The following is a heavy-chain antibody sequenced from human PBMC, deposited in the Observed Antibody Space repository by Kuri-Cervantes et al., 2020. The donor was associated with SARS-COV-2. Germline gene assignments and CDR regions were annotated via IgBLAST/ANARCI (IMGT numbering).Heavy chain of an antibody. V-gene: IGHV4-4*07. CDR1: GGSISSYY. CDR2: IYTSGST. D-gene: IGHD6-13*01. J-gene: IGHJ4*02. CDR3: ARVGRAGPFDY. Sequence: GSLRLSCTVSGGSISSYYWSWIRQPAGKGLEWIGRIYTSGSTNYNPSLKSRVTMSVDTSKNQFSLKLSSVTAADTAVYYCARVGRAGPFDYWGQGTLVTVSS.